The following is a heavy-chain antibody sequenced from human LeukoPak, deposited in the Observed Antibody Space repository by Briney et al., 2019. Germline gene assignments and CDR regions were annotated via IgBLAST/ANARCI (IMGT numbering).Heavy chain of an antibody. J-gene: IGHJ4*02. Sequence: AGGSLSLSCAASGFTFSSFSMNWVRQAPGKGLEWVSFITGSSSTIYYADSVKGRFTISRDNAKNSLYLQMNSLRAEDTAVYYCASCSSTNCYWGQGTLVTVSS. CDR2: ITGSSSTI. CDR3: ASCSSTNCY. D-gene: IGHD2-2*01. CDR1: GFTFSSFS. V-gene: IGHV3-48*01.